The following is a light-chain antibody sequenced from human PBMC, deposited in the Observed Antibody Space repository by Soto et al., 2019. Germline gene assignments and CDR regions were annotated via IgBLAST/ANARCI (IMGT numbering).Light chain of an antibody. V-gene: IGKV3-20*01. CDR3: QQYCISPPWT. J-gene: IGKJ1*01. CDR2: GAS. Sequence: EIVLTQSPGTLSLSPGERATLSCRASQSVSSTYLAWFQQEPGQAPRLLIYGASSMATGIPDRFSGSGSVTDFTLTISRLEPEDFAVYYCQQYCISPPWTFGQGTKVEIK. CDR1: QSVSSTY.